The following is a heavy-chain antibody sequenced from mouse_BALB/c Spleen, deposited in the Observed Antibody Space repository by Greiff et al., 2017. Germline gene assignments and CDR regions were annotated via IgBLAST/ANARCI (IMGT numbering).Heavy chain of an antibody. V-gene: IGHV4-1*02. CDR3: ARRIGITTVPYYYAMDY. D-gene: IGHD1-1*01. CDR1: GFDFSRYW. J-gene: IGHJ4*01. Sequence: EVQRVESGGGLVQPGGSLKLSCAASGFDFSRYWMSWVRQAPGKGLEWIGEINPDSSTINYTPSLKDKFIISRDNAKNTLYLQMSKVRSEDTALYYCARRIGITTVPYYYAMDYWGQGTSVTVSS. CDR2: INPDSSTI.